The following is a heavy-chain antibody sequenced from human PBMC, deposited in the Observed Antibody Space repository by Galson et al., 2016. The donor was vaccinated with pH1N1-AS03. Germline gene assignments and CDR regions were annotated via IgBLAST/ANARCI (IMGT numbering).Heavy chain of an antibody. D-gene: IGHD5-18*01. CDR3: ARHDVTAGADH. V-gene: IGHV5-10-1*01. J-gene: IGHJ4*02. CDR1: GYRFGTYW. CDR2: IDPRDSYT. Sequence: QSGAEVKKPGQSLRISCKASGYRFGTYWISWVRQLPGKGLEWMGRIDPRDSYTNYNPSFEGHVTISSDASISTVYLQWSSLKSSDTAIYYCARHDVTAGADHWGQGTLATVSS.